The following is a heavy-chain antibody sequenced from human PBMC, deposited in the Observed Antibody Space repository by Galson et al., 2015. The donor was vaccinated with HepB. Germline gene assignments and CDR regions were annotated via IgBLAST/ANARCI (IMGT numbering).Heavy chain of an antibody. CDR3: AKRDGYNYGDGFDY. CDR1: GFSFTTYA. J-gene: IGHJ4*02. D-gene: IGHD5-24*01. Sequence: SLRLSCAASGFSFTTYAMSCVRQAPVKGLEWVSAISGSGNEVYYTDSVKGRFTISRDNSQNTVDLQMNSLRTEDTAVYYCAKRDGYNYGDGFDYWGQGTLVTVSS. V-gene: IGHV3-23*01. CDR2: ISGSGNEV.